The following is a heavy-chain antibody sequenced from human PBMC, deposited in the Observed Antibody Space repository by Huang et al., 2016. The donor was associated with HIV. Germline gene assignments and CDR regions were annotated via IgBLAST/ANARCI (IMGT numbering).Heavy chain of an antibody. CDR2: IIPTLGTA. J-gene: IGHJ4*02. D-gene: IGHD3-22*01. Sequence: QVQLVQSGAEVKKPGSSVKVSCKASGGSFRNFAIGWGRQAPGQGLGWMGGIIPTLGTANYAQKFQGRVTIIADESTSTAYMELSSLRSEDTAVYYCATVDYYDTSGPQRGYFDNWGQGTLVTVSS. CDR3: ATVDYYDTSGPQRGYFDN. V-gene: IGHV1-69*01. CDR1: GGSFRNFA.